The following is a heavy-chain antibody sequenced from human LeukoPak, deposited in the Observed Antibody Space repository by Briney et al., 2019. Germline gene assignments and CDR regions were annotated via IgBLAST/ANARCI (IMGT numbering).Heavy chain of an antibody. J-gene: IGHJ4*02. CDR1: RFTSSSYA. CDR2: ISVGGDST. Sequence: PGGSLRLSFAASRFTSSSYAMGCVRQAPGKVLEWVSAISVGGDSTYYAHSVKGRVTISRDNSKNTLYLQMNSLRVEATAVYYCEKATELGGQGTLVTVSS. D-gene: IGHD1-26*01. CDR3: EKATEL. V-gene: IGHV3-23*01.